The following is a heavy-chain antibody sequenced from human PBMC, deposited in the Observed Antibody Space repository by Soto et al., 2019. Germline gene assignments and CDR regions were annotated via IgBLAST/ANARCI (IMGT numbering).Heavy chain of an antibody. CDR1: GGSISSGDYY. D-gene: IGHD6-13*01. CDR3: AKDQGSSWYEIDC. V-gene: IGHV4-30-4*01. Sequence: SETLSLTCTVSGGSISSGDYYWSWIRQPPGKGLEWIGYIYYSGSTYYNPSLKSRVTISVDTSKNQFSLKLSSVTAADTAVYYCAKDQGSSWYEIDCWGHGTMVTVSS. J-gene: IGHJ3*01. CDR2: IYYSGST.